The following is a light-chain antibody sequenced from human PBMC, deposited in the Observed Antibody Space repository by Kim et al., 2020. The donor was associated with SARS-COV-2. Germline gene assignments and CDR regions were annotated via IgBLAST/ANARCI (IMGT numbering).Light chain of an antibody. CDR1: NSNIGSNT. Sequence: GQRVTISCSRSNSNIGSNTVSWYAQHPGTAPKLLIYRNNQRPSGVPDRFSGSKSGTSASLANSGLQSEDEADYYCAAWDDSLNGWVFGGGTQLSVL. V-gene: IGLV1-44*01. CDR3: AAWDDSLNGWV. J-gene: IGLJ3*02. CDR2: RNN.